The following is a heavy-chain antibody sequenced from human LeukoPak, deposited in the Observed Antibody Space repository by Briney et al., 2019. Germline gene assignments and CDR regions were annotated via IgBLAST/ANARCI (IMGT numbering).Heavy chain of an antibody. CDR3: ARAPYTTVVYWYFDL. J-gene: IGHJ2*01. CDR1: GFTFSDYE. D-gene: IGHD1-1*01. Sequence: GGSLKLSCAASGFTFSDYEMNWVRQALGKGLEWVSYISSSGGTIYYTDSVKGRFTISRDNTKNSLYLQMNRLRAEDTAVYYCARAPYTTVVYWYFDLWGRGTLVTVSS. CDR2: ISSSGGTI. V-gene: IGHV3-48*03.